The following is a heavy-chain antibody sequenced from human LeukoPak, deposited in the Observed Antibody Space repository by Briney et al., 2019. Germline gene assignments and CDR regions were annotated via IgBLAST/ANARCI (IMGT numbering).Heavy chain of an antibody. Sequence: GGSLRLSCAASGFTVSSNYMSWVRQAPRKGLEWVSVIYSVVSTYYAAYVKGRFTISRDNSKNTLYLQMNSLRAEDTAVYYCARDDPGGYDSSGYYPPYYGMDVWGQGTTVTVSS. CDR2: IYSVVST. CDR1: GFTVSSNY. D-gene: IGHD3-22*01. V-gene: IGHV3-53*01. J-gene: IGHJ6*02. CDR3: ARDDPGGYDSSGYYPPYYGMDV.